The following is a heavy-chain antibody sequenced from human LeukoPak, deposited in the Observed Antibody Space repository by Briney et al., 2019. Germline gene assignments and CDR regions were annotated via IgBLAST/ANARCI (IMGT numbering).Heavy chain of an antibody. CDR2: ISYDGSNK. Sequence: GRSLRLSCAASGLTFSSYGMHWVRQAPGKGLEWVAVISYDGSNKYYADSVKGRFTISRDNSKNTLYLQMNSLRAEDTAVYYCAKGSNQWLVRDYYYYYGMDVWGQGTTVTVSS. CDR1: GLTFSSYG. V-gene: IGHV3-30*18. J-gene: IGHJ6*02. CDR3: AKGSNQWLVRDYYYYYGMDV. D-gene: IGHD6-19*01.